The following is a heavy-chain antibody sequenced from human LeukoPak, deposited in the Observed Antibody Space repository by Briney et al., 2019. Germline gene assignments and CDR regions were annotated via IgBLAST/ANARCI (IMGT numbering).Heavy chain of an antibody. J-gene: IGHJ3*02. CDR2: TSGGGNT. V-gene: IGHV3-53*01. CDR1: GFPVSNNY. CDR3: AKDLSYYYDSSGYGDAFDI. D-gene: IGHD3-22*01. Sequence: GGSLRLSCVASGFPVSNNYMSWVRQAPGKGLEWVSVTSGGGNTYYADSVKGRFTISRDNSKNTHYLQMNSLRAEDTAVYYCAKDLSYYYDSSGYGDAFDIWGQGTMVTVSS.